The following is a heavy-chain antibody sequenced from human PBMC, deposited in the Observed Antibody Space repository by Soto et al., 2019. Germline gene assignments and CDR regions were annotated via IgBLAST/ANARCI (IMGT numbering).Heavy chain of an antibody. CDR3: ARNGAYYDSSGFPSDFFDY. V-gene: IGHV1-3*01. CDR1: GYTFTSYA. D-gene: IGHD3-22*01. Sequence: ASVKVSCKASGYTFTSYAMHWVRQAPGQRLEWMGWINAGNGNTKYSQKFQGRVTITRDTSASTAYMELSSLRSEDTAVYYCARNGAYYDSSGFPSDFFDYWGQGTLVTVS. J-gene: IGHJ4*02. CDR2: INAGNGNT.